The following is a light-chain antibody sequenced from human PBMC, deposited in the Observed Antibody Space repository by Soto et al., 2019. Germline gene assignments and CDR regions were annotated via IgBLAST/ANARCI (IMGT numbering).Light chain of an antibody. CDR2: GAS. CDR1: QTVSNNY. V-gene: IGKV3-20*01. J-gene: IGKJ1*01. Sequence: VLTRSAGARSLKQGERATLCCRASQTVSNNYVAWYQQKPGQAPRFVMFGASNRATGIPDRFSGSGSGTDLNLTISTLETEDVAVYYCNLYSYSLWKFAEGTKVDIK. CDR3: NLYSYSLWK.